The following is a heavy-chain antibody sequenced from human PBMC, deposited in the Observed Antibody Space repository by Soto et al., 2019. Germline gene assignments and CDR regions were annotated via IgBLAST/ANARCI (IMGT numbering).Heavy chain of an antibody. CDR2: IYHSGST. V-gene: IGHV4-30-2*01. CDR1: GGSISSGGYS. CDR3: SRDRKNYGMDV. J-gene: IGHJ6*02. Sequence: QLQLQESGSGLVKPSQTLSLTCAVSGGSISSGGYSWSWIRQPPGKGLEWIGYIYHSGSTYYNPSRKSRVTISVDRSKNQFSLKLSSVTAADTAVYYCSRDRKNYGMDVWGQGTTVTVSS.